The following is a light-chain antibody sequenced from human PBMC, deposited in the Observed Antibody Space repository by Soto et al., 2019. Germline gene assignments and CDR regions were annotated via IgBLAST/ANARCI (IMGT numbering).Light chain of an antibody. CDR3: QQYYSTPQT. CDR1: QSVLYSSNNKNY. V-gene: IGKV4-1*01. J-gene: IGKJ1*01. Sequence: DIVMTQSPDSLDVSLGERATINCKSSQSVLYSSNNKNYLAWYQQKPGQPPKLLIYWASTRESGVPDRFSGSGSGTDFTLNISSLQAEDVAVYYCQQYYSTPQTFGQGTKVEIK. CDR2: WAS.